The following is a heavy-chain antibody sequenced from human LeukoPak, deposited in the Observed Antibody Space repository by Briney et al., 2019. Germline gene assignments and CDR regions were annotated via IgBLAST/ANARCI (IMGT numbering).Heavy chain of an antibody. Sequence: GSSVKVSCKASGGTFSSYAISWVRQAPGQGLEWMAWISTYNGNTNYAQKVQGRATMTTDTSTSTAYMELRSLRSDDTAVYYCARVLRYDFWSAYYFDYWGQGTLVTVSS. CDR2: ISTYNGNT. J-gene: IGHJ4*02. CDR1: GGTFSSYA. D-gene: IGHD3-3*01. CDR3: ARVLRYDFWSAYYFDY. V-gene: IGHV1-18*01.